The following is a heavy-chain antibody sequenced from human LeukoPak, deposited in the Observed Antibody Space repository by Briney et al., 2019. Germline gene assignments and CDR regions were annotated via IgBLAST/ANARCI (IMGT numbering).Heavy chain of an antibody. D-gene: IGHD3-10*01. CDR1: GYTFTSYG. J-gene: IGHJ4*02. V-gene: IGHV1-2*02. Sequence: ASVKVSCKASGYTFTSYGISWVRQAPGQGLEWMGWINPNSGGTNYAQKFQGRVTMTRDTSISTAYMELSRLRSDDTAVYYCARGLGGSFDYWGQGTLVTVSS. CDR3: ARGLGGSFDY. CDR2: INPNSGGT.